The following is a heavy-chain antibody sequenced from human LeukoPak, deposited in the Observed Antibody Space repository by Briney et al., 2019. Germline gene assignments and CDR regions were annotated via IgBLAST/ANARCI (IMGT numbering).Heavy chain of an antibody. V-gene: IGHV4-59*01. Sequence: PSETLSLTCTVSGGSITSYYWSWIRQPPGKGLEWIGYIYYSGSTNYNPSLKSRVTISVDTSKNQFSLKLNSVAAADTAVYYCARGSLGENWNDMTGWFDPWGQGILVTVSS. J-gene: IGHJ5*02. D-gene: IGHD1-1*01. CDR3: ARGSLGENWNDMTGWFDP. CDR2: IYYSGST. CDR1: GGSITSYY.